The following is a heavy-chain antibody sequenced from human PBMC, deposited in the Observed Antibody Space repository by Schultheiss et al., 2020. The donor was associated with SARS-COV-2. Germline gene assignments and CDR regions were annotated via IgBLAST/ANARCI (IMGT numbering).Heavy chain of an antibody. J-gene: IGHJ6*04. CDR1: GFTFSSYS. Sequence: GTLKISCAASGFTFSSYSMNWVRQAPGKGLEWVSRISWNSGSIGYADSVKGRFLISRDNANNSLYLQMNSLRAEDTAVYYCARGYCSSTSCYYYYYGMDVWAKGTRVTVPA. D-gene: IGHD2-2*01. V-gene: IGHV3-48*04. CDR3: ARGYCSSTSCYYYYYGMDV. CDR2: ISWNSGSI.